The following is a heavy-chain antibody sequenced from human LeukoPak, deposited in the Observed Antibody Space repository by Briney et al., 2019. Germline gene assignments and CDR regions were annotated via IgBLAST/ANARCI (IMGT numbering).Heavy chain of an antibody. CDR3: ATLVGATHYFDY. CDR1: GYIFTGYF. D-gene: IGHD1-26*01. Sequence: ASVKVSCKASGYIFTGYFMHWVRQAPGQGLEWMGWLNPNSGDTNYAQKFQGRVTMTRDTSISTAYMELSSLRSEDTAVYYCATLVGATHYFDYWGQGTLVTVSS. V-gene: IGHV1-2*02. CDR2: LNPNSGDT. J-gene: IGHJ4*02.